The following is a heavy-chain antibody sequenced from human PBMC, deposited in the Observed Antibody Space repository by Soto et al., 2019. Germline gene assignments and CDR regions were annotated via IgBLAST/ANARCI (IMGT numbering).Heavy chain of an antibody. Sequence: QVQLQESGPRLVKPSETLSLTCTVSGGSISSNYWSWIRQPPGKGLEWIGFICYSGSTNYNPSLKSRVTISLDTSKDQFSLKVNSVTAADTAVYYCARGRYGDYDDAFDIWGQGTMVTVSP. V-gene: IGHV4-59*01. J-gene: IGHJ3*02. CDR3: ARGRYGDYDDAFDI. CDR2: ICYSGST. D-gene: IGHD4-17*01. CDR1: GGSISSNY.